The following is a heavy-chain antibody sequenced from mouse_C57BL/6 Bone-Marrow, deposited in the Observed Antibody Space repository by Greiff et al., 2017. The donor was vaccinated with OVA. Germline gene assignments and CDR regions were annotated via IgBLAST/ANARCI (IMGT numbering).Heavy chain of an antibody. CDR1: GFNIKDDY. CDR2: IDPENGDT. V-gene: IGHV14-4*01. Sequence: VQLQQSGAELVRPGASVKLSCTASGFNIKDDYMHWVKQRPEQGLEWIGWIDPENGDTEYASKFQGKATITADTSSNTAYLQLSSLTSEDTAVYYCTTRGCLYYFDYWGQGTTLTVSS. J-gene: IGHJ2*01. CDR3: TTRGCLYYFDY.